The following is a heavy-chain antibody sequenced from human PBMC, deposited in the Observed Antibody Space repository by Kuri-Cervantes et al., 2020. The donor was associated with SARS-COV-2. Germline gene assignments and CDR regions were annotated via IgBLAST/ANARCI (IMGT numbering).Heavy chain of an antibody. V-gene: IGHV3-30-3*01. CDR1: GFTFSSYA. J-gene: IGHJ6*02. D-gene: IGHD6-13*01. CDR2: ISYDGNNE. CDR3: ARDLRKGQQIILGTFHYYGMDV. Sequence: GESLKISCAASGFTFSSYAIHWVRQTPGKGLEWVAVISYDGNNEYYADSVKGRFTISRDSSRNTLSLQMNSLRTEDTAVHYCARDLRKGQQIILGTFHYYGMDVWGQGTTVTVSS.